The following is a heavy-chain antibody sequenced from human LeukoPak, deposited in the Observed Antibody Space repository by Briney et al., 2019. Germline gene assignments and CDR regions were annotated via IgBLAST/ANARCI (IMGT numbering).Heavy chain of an antibody. Sequence: SVKVSCKTSGGTFSSYAINWVRQAPGQWLEWMGEIIPIFGTANYAQKFHGRVTITADESTSTVNMELSSLRSEDTAVYYCARELTGDCDCSHSSCPPSVYYGMDVWGQGTTVTVSS. CDR1: GGTFSSYA. CDR3: ARELTGDCDCSHSSCPPSVYYGMDV. CDR2: IIPIFGTA. V-gene: IGHV1-69*13. J-gene: IGHJ6*02. D-gene: IGHD2-2*01.